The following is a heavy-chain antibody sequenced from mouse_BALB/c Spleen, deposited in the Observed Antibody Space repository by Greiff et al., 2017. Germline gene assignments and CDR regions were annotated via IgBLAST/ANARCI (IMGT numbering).Heavy chain of an antibody. V-gene: IGHV5-6-4*01. J-gene: IGHJ3*01. CDR1: GFTFSSYT. CDR2: ISSGGSYT. Sequence: EVQGVESGGGLVKPGGSLKLSCAASGFTFSSYTMSWVRQTPEKRLEWVATISSGGSYTYYPDSVKGRCTISRDNAKNTLYLQMSSLKSEDTAMYYCTRSTGYPAWFAYWGQGTLVTVSA. CDR3: TRSTGYPAWFAY. D-gene: IGHD2-1*01.